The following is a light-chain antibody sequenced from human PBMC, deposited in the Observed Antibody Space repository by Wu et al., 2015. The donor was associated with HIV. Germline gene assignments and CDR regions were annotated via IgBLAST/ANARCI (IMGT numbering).Light chain of an antibody. CDR2: DAS. CDR3: QQRSNWPGLT. J-gene: IGKJ4*01. V-gene: IGKV3-11*01. CDR1: QSVGSNY. Sequence: EIVLTQSPGTLPLSPGERATLFCRASQSVGSNYLGWFQQKPGQAPRLLIYDASNRASGIPARFSGSGSGTDFTLTISSLEPEDFAVYYCQQRSNWPGLTFGGGTKVEIK.